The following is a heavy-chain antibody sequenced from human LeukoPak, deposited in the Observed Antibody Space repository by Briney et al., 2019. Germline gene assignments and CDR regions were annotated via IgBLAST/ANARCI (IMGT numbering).Heavy chain of an antibody. D-gene: IGHD3-10*01. V-gene: IGHV3-23*01. Sequence: PGGSLRLSCVASGFTFDNYAMSWVRQAPGKGLEWVSVITGSGRDTYHADSVKGRFTISRDNSKNTLYLQMNSLRAEDMALYYCAKGSRDSRPYYFDFWGQGTLVTVSS. CDR2: ITGSGRDT. CDR3: AKGSRDSRPYYFDF. J-gene: IGHJ4*02. CDR1: GFTFDNYA.